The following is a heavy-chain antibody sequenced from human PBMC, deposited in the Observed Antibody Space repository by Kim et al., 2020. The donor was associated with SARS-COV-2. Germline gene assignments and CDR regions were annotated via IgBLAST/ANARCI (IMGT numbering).Heavy chain of an antibody. D-gene: IGHD3-22*01. CDR3: ATLDSSGYYKEYYFDY. V-gene: IGHV1-24*01. CDR1: GYTLTELS. Sequence: ASVKVSCKVSGYTLTELSMHWVRQAPGKGLAWMGGFDPEVGETIYAQKFQGRVTMTEDTSTDTAYMELSSLRSEDTAVYYCATLDSSGYYKEYYFDYWGQGTLVTVSS. CDR2: FDPEVGET. J-gene: IGHJ4*02.